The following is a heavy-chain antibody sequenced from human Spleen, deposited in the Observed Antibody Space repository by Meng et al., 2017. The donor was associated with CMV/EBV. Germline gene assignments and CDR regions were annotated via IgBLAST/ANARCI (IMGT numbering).Heavy chain of an antibody. Sequence: GGSLRLSCAASGFRFSSYEMNWVRQAPGKGLEWVSHISSGGSSIYYADSVRGRFIISRDNAKNSLYLQMNSLRVEDTAVYYCARDPYSGSYIPDYWGQGMLVTVSS. CDR2: ISSGGSSI. V-gene: IGHV3-48*03. CDR1: GFRFSSYE. CDR3: ARDPYSGSYIPDY. D-gene: IGHD1-26*01. J-gene: IGHJ4*02.